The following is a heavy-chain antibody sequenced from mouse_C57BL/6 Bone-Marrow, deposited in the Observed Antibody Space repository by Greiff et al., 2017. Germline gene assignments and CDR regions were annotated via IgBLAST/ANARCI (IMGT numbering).Heavy chain of an antibody. CDR1: GYTFTGYW. D-gene: IGHD1-1*01. CDR2: ILPGSGST. J-gene: IGHJ1*03. Sequence: QVQLKESGAELMKPGASVKLSCKATGYTFTGYWIEWVKQRPGHGLEWIGEILPGSGSTNYNEKFKGKATFTAETSSNTAYMQLSSLTTEDSAIYYCAREYYGSSYPHWYFDVWGTGTTVTVSS. V-gene: IGHV1-9*01. CDR3: AREYYGSSYPHWYFDV.